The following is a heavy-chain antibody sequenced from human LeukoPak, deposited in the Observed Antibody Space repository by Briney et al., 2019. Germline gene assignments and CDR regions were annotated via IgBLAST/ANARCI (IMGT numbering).Heavy chain of an antibody. CDR3: ARLNIIGSSPVHHFDY. D-gene: IGHD6-13*01. Sequence: KPSETLSLTCTVSGGSISGYYWSWIRQPPGKALEYIAYIHYSGSTDSDYNPSLKSRVTISVDTSKNQFSLKLRSVTAADTAVYYCARLNIIGSSPVHHFDYWGQGTLVTVSS. J-gene: IGHJ4*02. CDR2: IHYSGSTDS. V-gene: IGHV4-59*08. CDR1: GGSISGYY.